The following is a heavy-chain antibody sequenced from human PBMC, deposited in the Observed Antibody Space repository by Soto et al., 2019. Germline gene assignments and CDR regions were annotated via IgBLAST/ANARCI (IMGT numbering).Heavy chain of an antibody. J-gene: IGHJ6*02. D-gene: IGHD3-10*01. CDR3: ARDRGVRGVTHYYYYGMDV. V-gene: IGHV3-72*01. Sequence: EVQLVESGGGLVQPGGSLRLSCAASGFSFSDRYMDWVRQAPGKGLEWVARVRNKPNSYTTEYAASVKGRFTISRDDSKNSVYLQMNSLKIEDTAVYYCARDRGVRGVTHYYYYGMDVWGQGTTVTVSS. CDR2: VRNKPNSYTT. CDR1: GFSFSDRY.